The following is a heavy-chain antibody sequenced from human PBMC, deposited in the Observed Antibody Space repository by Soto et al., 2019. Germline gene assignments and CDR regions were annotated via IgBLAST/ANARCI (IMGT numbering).Heavy chain of an antibody. D-gene: IGHD2-21*02. CDR2: IPYDGSKK. CDR3: AKDPGDRYYSDY. Sequence: GGSLSLSCAASGFTFSTHGMNRLRQPPGKGLEWGAVIPYDGSKKYYTDSVQGRFTISINNSTNRLYLQINSLRDEDTAEYYCAKDPGDRYYSDYWGQGTRVTVSP. V-gene: IGHV3-30*18. J-gene: IGHJ4*02. CDR1: GFTFSTHG.